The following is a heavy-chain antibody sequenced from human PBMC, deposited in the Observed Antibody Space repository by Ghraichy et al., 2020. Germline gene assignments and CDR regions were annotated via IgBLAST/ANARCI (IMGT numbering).Heavy chain of an antibody. CDR2: IKSKTDGGTT. CDR1: GFTFSNAW. D-gene: IGHD3-22*01. J-gene: IGHJ4*02. Sequence: LSLTCAASGFTFSNAWMSWVRQAPGKGLEWVGRIKSKTDGGTTDYAAPVKGRFTISRDDSKNTLYLQMNSLKTEDTAVYYCTTAYYDSSGYPAFDYWGQGTLVTVSS. CDR3: TTAYYDSSGYPAFDY. V-gene: IGHV3-15*01.